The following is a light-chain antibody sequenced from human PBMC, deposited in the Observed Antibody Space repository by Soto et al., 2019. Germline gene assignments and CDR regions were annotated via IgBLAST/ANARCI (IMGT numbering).Light chain of an antibody. V-gene: IGLV2-8*01. CDR1: SGDVGAYIF. CDR3: VSFASGTQV. CDR2: DVN. Sequence: QSALTQPPSASGSPGQSVPISCTGTSGDVGAYIFVSWYQQHPGKAPKLMVYDVNRRPPGVPDRFFGSKSGNTASLTVSGLQPEDEAHYYCVSFASGTQVXGTGTKVTVL. J-gene: IGLJ1*01.